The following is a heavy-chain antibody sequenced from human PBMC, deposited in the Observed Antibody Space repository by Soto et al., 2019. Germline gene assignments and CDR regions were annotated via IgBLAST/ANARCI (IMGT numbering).Heavy chain of an antibody. J-gene: IGHJ4*02. D-gene: IGHD1-26*01. CDR2: ISSSGSPI. CDR1: GFTFSDYY. CDR3: ARFRAGGTTYFDY. Sequence: GGSLRLSCAASGFTFSDYYMSWIRQAPGKGLEWVSYISSSGSPIYYADSVKGRFTISRDNAKNSLDLQMNSLRAEDTAVYYCARFRAGGTTYFDYWGQGNLVTVSS. V-gene: IGHV3-11*01.